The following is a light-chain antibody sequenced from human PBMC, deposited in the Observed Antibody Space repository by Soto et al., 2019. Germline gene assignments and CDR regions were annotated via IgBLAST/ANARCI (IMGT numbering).Light chain of an antibody. CDR1: QSISCY. CDR2: AAS. J-gene: IGKJ5*01. Sequence: DIRMTQSPSAPSASVGARVTITCRARQSISCYLNWYQQEPGKARKLLIYAASSLQSGAPSRFSGSGTGRGFTLTISRLQPEHVATYYCQLSYSTPITFGQGTRLEI. V-gene: IGKV1-39*01. CDR3: QLSYSTPIT.